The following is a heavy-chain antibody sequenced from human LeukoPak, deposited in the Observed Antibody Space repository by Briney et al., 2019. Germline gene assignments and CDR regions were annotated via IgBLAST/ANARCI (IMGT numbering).Heavy chain of an antibody. CDR3: AKGLLAYCGGDCYYYFDY. D-gene: IGHD2-21*02. CDR1: GFTFSSYG. J-gene: IGHJ4*02. CDR2: IRYDGSNK. V-gene: IGHV3-30*02. Sequence: PGGSLRLSCAASGFTFSSYGMHWVRQAPGKGLEWVAFIRYDGSNKYYADSVKGRFTISRDNSKNTLYLQMNSLRAEDTAVYYCAKGLLAYCGGDCYYYFDYWGQGTLVTVSS.